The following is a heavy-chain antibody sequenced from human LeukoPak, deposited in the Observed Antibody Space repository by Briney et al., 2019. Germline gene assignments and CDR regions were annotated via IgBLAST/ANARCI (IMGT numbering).Heavy chain of an antibody. CDR1: GFTFSSYA. Sequence: GGSLRLSCAASGFTFSSYAMHWVRQAPGKGLEWVAVISYDGSNKYYADSVKGRFTISRDNSKNTLYLQMNSLRAEDTAVYYCARVDYDFWSGYSRPAGAFDIWGQGTMVTVSS. CDR2: ISYDGSNK. J-gene: IGHJ3*02. CDR3: ARVDYDFWSGYSRPAGAFDI. D-gene: IGHD3-3*01. V-gene: IGHV3-30-3*01.